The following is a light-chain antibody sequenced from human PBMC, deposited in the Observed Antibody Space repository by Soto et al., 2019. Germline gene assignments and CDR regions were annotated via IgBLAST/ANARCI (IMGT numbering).Light chain of an antibody. V-gene: IGKV3-15*01. CDR3: QQYDNWPPWT. CDR1: QSVSSN. J-gene: IGKJ1*01. Sequence: EIVMTQSPATLSVSPGERATLSCRASQSVSSNLAWYQQRPGQAPRLVIYGASTRANGIPARFSGSGSGTEFPLTISSLQSEDFAVYYCQQYDNWPPWTFGQGTQVEIK. CDR2: GAS.